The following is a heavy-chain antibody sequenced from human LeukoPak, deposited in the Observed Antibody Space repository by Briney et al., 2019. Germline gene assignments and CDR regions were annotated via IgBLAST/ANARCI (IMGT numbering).Heavy chain of an antibody. V-gene: IGHV4-59*01. CDR3: ASLTTADAFDI. CDR1: GDFITAYY. Sequence: SSETLSLTCTVSGDFITAYYWSWIRQPPGKGLEWIGYIYDSGSTNYNPSLKSRVTISVDTSKNQFSLKVSSVTAADTAVYYCASLTTADAFDIWGQGTMVTVSS. D-gene: IGHD3-22*01. J-gene: IGHJ3*02. CDR2: IYDSGST.